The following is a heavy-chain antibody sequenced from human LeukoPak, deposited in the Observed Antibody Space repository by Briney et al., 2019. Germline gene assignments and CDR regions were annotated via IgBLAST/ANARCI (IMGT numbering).Heavy chain of an antibody. V-gene: IGHV4-39*07. CDR2: IYYSGST. CDR3: AMLSGGGGNWFDP. J-gene: IGHJ5*02. Sequence: LGSLSVTPIVSDGSIRGSRYYWGWFRQPPRKWLEWLGSIYYSGSTYYNPSLKSRVTISVDTSKNHFSLKLSSVTAADTAVYYCAMLSGGGGNWFDPWGQGTLVTVSS. CDR1: DGSIRGSRYY. D-gene: IGHD3-16*01.